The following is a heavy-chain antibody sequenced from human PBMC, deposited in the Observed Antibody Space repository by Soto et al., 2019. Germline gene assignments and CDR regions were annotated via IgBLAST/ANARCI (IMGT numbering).Heavy chain of an antibody. Sequence: LGLSCAASGFTFSSYSMNWVRQAPGKGLEWVSSISSSSSYIYYADSVKGRFTISRDNAKNSLYLQMNSLRAEDTAVYYCARDLRGSYKNDYWGQGTLATVFS. CDR2: ISSSSSYI. D-gene: IGHD2-15*01. CDR3: ARDLRGSYKNDY. J-gene: IGHJ4*02. CDR1: GFTFSSYS. V-gene: IGHV3-21*01.